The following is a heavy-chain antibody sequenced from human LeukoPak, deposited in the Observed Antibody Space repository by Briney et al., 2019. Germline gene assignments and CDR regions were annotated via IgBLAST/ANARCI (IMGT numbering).Heavy chain of an antibody. CDR2: ISSSSSYI. D-gene: IGHD3-9*01. CDR1: GFTFSSYS. CDR3: ARATNRGYYGILTGYFDY. V-gene: IGHV3-21*01. J-gene: IGHJ4*02. Sequence: GGSLRLSCAASGFTFSSYSMNWVRQAPGKGLEWVSSISSSSSYIYYADSVKGRFTISRDNAKNSLYLQMNSLRAEDTAVYYCARATNRGYYGILTGYFDYWGQGTLVTVSS.